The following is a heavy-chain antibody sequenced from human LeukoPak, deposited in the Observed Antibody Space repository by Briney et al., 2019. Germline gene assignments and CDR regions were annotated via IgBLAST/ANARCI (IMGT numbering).Heavy chain of an antibody. D-gene: IGHD4-23*01. J-gene: IGHJ4*02. V-gene: IGHV3-21*01. CDR3: ARGYGGNSGVCDY. CDR2: ISSSSIYI. CDR1: GFTFSTYS. Sequence: GGSLRLSCAASGFTFSTYSVNWVRQAPGKGLEWVSSISSSSIYIHYADSVKGRFTISRDDAKNSLYLQMNSLRAEDTAVYYCARGYGGNSGVCDYWGQGTLVTVSS.